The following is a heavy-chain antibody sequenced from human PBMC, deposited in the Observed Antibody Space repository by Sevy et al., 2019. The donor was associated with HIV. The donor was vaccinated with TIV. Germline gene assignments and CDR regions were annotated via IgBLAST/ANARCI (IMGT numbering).Heavy chain of an antibody. J-gene: IGHJ4*01. V-gene: IGHV3-30*18. CDR3: AKTRYHYHISGFFGGTFVPDY. Sequence: GGSLRLSCAASGFTVSNYGIHWVRQAPGKGLEWLAFISFDGSDKYYADSVKGRLTISREDSKNTLYLHLNSLRVEDMAVYYCAKTRYHYHISGFFGGTFVPDYWGHGTLVTVSS. D-gene: IGHD3-22*01. CDR1: GFTVSNYG. CDR2: ISFDGSDK.